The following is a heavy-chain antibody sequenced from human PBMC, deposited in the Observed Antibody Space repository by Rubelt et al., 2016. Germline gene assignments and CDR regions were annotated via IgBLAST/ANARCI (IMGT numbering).Heavy chain of an antibody. CDR3: ARDPRPVRGVIMTPTH. V-gene: IGHV1-18*01. CDR2: ISAYNGNT. J-gene: IGHJ4*02. Sequence: QVQLVQSGAEVKKPGASVKVSCKASGYTFTSYGISWVRQAPGQGLEWMGWISAYNGNTNYAQQLQGRVTMTTDTSTWTVYMELRSRGADGTAVYYSARDPRPVRGVIMTPTHWGQGTLVTVSS. D-gene: IGHD3-10*01. CDR1: GYTFTSYG.